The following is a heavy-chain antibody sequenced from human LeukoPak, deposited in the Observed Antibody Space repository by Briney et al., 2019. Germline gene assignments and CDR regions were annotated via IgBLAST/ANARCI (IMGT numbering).Heavy chain of an antibody. CDR3: ARGADTAMVKVFDY. J-gene: IGHJ4*02. D-gene: IGHD5-18*01. V-gene: IGHV1-69*04. Sequence: SVKVSCKASGGTFSSYAISWVRQAPGQGLEWMGRIIPILGIANYAQKFQGRVTITADKSTSTAYMELSSLRSEDTAVYYCARGADTAMVKVFDYWGQGTLVTVSS. CDR2: IIPILGIA. CDR1: GGTFSSYA.